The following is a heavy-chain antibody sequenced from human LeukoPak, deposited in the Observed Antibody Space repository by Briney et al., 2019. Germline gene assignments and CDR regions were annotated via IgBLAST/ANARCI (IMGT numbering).Heavy chain of an antibody. V-gene: IGHV4-59*01. CDR3: ARLPRSVVGAFDI. CDR2: IYYSGST. J-gene: IGHJ3*02. CDR1: GGSISSYY. Sequence: SETLSLTCTVSGGSISSYYWSWIRQPPGKGLEWIGYIYYSGSTNYNPSLKSRVTISVDTSKNQFSLKLSSVTAADTAVYYCARLPRSVVGAFDIWGQGTMVTVSS. D-gene: IGHD1-26*01.